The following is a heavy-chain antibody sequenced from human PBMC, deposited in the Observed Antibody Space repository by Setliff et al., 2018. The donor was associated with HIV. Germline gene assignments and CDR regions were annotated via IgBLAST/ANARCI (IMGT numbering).Heavy chain of an antibody. V-gene: IGHV1-46*01. CDR3: AREETNRGELQD. D-gene: IGHD1-1*01. CDR2: INPSSGST. CDR1: GYTFTSYY. J-gene: IGHJ1*01. Sequence: ASVKVSCKASGYTFTSYYMHWVRQAPGQGLEWMGIINPSSGSTTYAQKFQGRVTMTRDTSTSTVYMELSSLRSEDTAVYYCAREETNRGELQDWGQGTLVTVSS.